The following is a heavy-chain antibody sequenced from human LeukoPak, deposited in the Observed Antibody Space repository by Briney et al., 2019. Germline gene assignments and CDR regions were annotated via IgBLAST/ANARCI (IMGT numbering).Heavy chain of an antibody. CDR2: INPSGGST. CDR1: GYTFTSYY. Sequence: ASVKVSCKASGYTFTSYYMHWVRQAPGQGLEWMGIINPSGGSTSYAQKFQGRVTMTRDTSTSTVYMELSSLRSEDTAVYYCARDPRYYDSSGYYYPFDYWGQGTLVTVSS. J-gene: IGHJ4*02. CDR3: ARDPRYYDSSGYYYPFDY. D-gene: IGHD3-22*01. V-gene: IGHV1-46*01.